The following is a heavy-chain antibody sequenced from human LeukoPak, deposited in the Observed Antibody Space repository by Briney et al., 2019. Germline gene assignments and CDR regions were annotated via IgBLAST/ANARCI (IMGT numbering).Heavy chain of an antibody. J-gene: IGHJ4*02. CDR1: GFTFSSYS. D-gene: IGHD4-11*01. CDR2: ISSSSSYI. Sequence: GGSLRLSCAASGFTFSSYSMNWVRQAPGKGLEWVSSISSSSSYIYYADSVKGRFTISRDNAKNSLYLQMNSLRAEDTAVYYCASASMTTVTSDFDYWGQGNLVTVSS. CDR3: ASASMTTVTSDFDY. V-gene: IGHV3-21*01.